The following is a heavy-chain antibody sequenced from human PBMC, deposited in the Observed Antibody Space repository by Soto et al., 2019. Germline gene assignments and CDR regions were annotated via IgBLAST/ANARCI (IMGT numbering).Heavy chain of an antibody. J-gene: IGHJ5*02. V-gene: IGHV1-2*02. CDR3: ARVHCSAGVCYHRLPS. D-gene: IGHD2-8*02. Sequence: ASVKGSCKASGYTFTGSHIHWGRQAPGQGLEWMGWINPNSGGTKYGQKFQGRVTMTRDRSISTAYMELTRLRSDDTALYFCARVHCSAGVCYHRLPSWRQVXLVT. CDR2: INPNSGGT. CDR1: GYTFTGSH.